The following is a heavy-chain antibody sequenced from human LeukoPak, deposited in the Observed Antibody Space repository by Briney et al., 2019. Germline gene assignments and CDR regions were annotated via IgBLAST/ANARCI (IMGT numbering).Heavy chain of an antibody. CDR3: ARDRGQLLGPVFDY. J-gene: IGHJ4*02. CDR1: GYSISSGYY. CDR2: IYHSGST. Sequence: SETLSLTCTVSGYSISSGYYWGWIRQPPGKGLEWIGSIYHSGSTYYNPSLKSRVTISVDTSKNQFSLKLSSVTAADTAVYYCARDRGQLLGPVFDYWGQGTLVTVSS. D-gene: IGHD2-2*01. V-gene: IGHV4-38-2*02.